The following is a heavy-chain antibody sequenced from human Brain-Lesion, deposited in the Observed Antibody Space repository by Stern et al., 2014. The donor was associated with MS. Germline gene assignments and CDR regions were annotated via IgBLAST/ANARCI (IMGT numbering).Heavy chain of an antibody. J-gene: IGHJ5*02. CDR3: ARDPWYGGCFDP. CDR2: IKEDGTEK. Sequence: VQLLESGGGLVQPGGSLRLSCAASGMTVSFSWMSWVRQAPGKGLEWVANIKEDGTEKFYVDSVKGRFTISRDNSKNTLYLQMNNLRVEDTAVYYCARDPWYGGCFDPWGQGTLVTVSS. CDR1: GMTVSFSW. V-gene: IGHV3-7*01. D-gene: IGHD6-13*01.